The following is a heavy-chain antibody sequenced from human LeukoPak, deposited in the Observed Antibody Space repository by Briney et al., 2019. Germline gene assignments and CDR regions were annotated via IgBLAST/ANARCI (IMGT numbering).Heavy chain of an antibody. CDR3: ASSFTVVTSSDY. J-gene: IGHJ4*02. D-gene: IGHD4-23*01. CDR1: GFTFSKNW. CDR2: IQGDGSNT. Sequence: GGSLRLSCVASGFTFSKNWMHWVRQAPGKGLVWVSRIQGDGSNTNYADSVKGRFSISRDNAKNTVYLQMNSLRAEDTGIYYCASSFTVVTSSDYWGQGTLVTVSS. V-gene: IGHV3-74*01.